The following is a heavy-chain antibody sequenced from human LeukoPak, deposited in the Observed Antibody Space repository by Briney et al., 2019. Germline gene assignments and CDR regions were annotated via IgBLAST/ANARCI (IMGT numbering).Heavy chain of an antibody. CDR2: ISSSGSTI. CDR1: GFTFSDYY. CDR3: ARAPSYYYDSSGYCRY. V-gene: IGHV3-11*04. Sequence: PGGXLRLSCAASGFTFSDYYMSWLRQAPGKGLEWVSYISSSGSTIYYADSVKGRFTISRDNAKNSLYLQMNSLRAEDTAVYYCARAPSYYYDSSGYCRYWGQGTLVTVSS. J-gene: IGHJ4*02. D-gene: IGHD3-22*01.